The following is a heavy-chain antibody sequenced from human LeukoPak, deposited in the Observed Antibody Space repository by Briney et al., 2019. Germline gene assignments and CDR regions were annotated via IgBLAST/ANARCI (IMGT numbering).Heavy chain of an antibody. CDR1: GGSFSGYY. V-gene: IGHV4-34*01. CDR2: INHSGST. CDR3: ARRRRYSGSYVDY. D-gene: IGHD1-26*01. J-gene: IGHJ4*02. Sequence: SETLSLTCAVYGGSFSGYYRSWIRQPPGKGLEWIGEINHSGSTNYNPSLKSRVTISVDTSKNQFSLKLSSVTAADTAVYYCARRRRYSGSYVDYWGQGTLVTVSS.